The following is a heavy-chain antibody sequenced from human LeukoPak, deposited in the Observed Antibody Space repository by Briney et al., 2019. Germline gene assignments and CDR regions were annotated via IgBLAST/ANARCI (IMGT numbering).Heavy chain of an antibody. Sequence: SETLSLTCAVYGGSFSGYYESWLRQPPGKGLEWIGEINHSGSTNYNPSLKSRVTISVDTSKNQFSLKLSSVTAADTAVYYCARGGIASRDFAYWGQGTLVTASS. V-gene: IGHV4-34*01. CDR2: INHSGST. D-gene: IGHD6-6*01. CDR1: GGSFSGYY. J-gene: IGHJ4*02. CDR3: ARGGIASRDFAY.